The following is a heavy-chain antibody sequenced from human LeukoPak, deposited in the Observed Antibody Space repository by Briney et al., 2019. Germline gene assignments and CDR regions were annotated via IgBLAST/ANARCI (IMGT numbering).Heavy chain of an antibody. Sequence: ASVKVSCKASGYTFADHYMHWVRQAPGQGLEWMGRINPNSGGTNYAQKFQGRVTMTRDTSISTAYMELSRLRSDDTAVYYCARGYCSSTSCSIDYWGQGTLVTVSS. J-gene: IGHJ4*02. D-gene: IGHD2-2*01. CDR3: ARGYCSSTSCSIDY. CDR2: INPNSGGT. V-gene: IGHV1-2*06. CDR1: GYTFADHY.